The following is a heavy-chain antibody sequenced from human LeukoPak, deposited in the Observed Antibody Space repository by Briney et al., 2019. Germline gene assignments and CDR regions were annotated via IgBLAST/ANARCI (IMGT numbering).Heavy chain of an antibody. CDR2: ISAYNGNT. Sequence: ASVKVSCKASGYTFTSYGISWVRQAPGQGLEWMGWISAYNGNTNYAQKLQGRVTMTTDTSTSTAYMELRSLRSDDTAVYYCARAGYYGSGRQNNYYYYMDVWGKGTTVTISS. D-gene: IGHD3-10*01. CDR3: ARAGYYGSGRQNNYYYYMDV. J-gene: IGHJ6*03. CDR1: GYTFTSYG. V-gene: IGHV1-18*01.